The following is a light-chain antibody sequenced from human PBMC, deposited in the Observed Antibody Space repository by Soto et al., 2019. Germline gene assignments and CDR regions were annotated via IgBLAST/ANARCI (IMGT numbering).Light chain of an antibody. Sequence: GDIVTINCRASQDISDYLAWYQQRPGKAPKLLIYAASTLQSGVPSRFSGSGSGTEFTLTISSLQPEDFATYSCQQLNSYPLTFGGGTKVDI. CDR1: QDISDY. J-gene: IGKJ4*01. CDR2: AAS. CDR3: QQLNSYPLT. V-gene: IGKV1-9*01.